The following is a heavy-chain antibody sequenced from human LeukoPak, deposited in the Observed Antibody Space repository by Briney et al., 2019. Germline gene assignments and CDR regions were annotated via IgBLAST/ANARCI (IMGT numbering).Heavy chain of an antibody. Sequence: GGSLRLSCAASGFTFSSYAMSWVRQAPGKGLEWVSVIYSGDSTYYADSVKGRFTISRDNSKNTLYLQMNSLRAEDTAIYYCARDSAGYSVYFDYWGQGTLVTVSS. CDR3: ARDSAGYSVYFDY. V-gene: IGHV3-66*01. CDR1: GFTFSSYA. J-gene: IGHJ4*02. D-gene: IGHD3-9*01. CDR2: IYSGDST.